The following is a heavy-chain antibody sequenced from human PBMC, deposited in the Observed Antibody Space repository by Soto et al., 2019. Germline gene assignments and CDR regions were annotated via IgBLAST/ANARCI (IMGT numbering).Heavy chain of an antibody. J-gene: IGHJ5*02. V-gene: IGHV4-31*03. CDR1: GGSISRGGYY. D-gene: IGHD6-13*01. Sequence: QVQLQESGPGLVKPSQTLSLTCTVSGGSISRGGYYWSWIRQHPGKGLVGIGYIYYSGSTDYNPSLKSRVNISVDASKNQFSLKLSSVTAADTAVYYCARGGYGQQLTGNWFDPWGQGTLVTVSS. CDR3: ARGGYGQQLTGNWFDP. CDR2: IYYSGST.